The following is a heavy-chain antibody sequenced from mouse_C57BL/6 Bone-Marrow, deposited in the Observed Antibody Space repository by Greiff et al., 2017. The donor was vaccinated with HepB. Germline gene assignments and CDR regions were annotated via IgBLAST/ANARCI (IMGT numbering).Heavy chain of an antibody. D-gene: IGHD1-1*01. CDR2: IYPRDGST. CDR1: GYTFTSYD. CDR3: ARRGDFITTVVAPFGY. Sequence: QVQLQQSGPELVKPGASVKLSCKASGYTFTSYDINWVKQRPGQGLEWIGWIYPRDGSTKYNEKFKGKATLTVDTSSSTAYMELHSLTSEDSAVYFCARRGDFITTVVAPFGYWGQGTTLTVSS. J-gene: IGHJ2*01. V-gene: IGHV1-85*01.